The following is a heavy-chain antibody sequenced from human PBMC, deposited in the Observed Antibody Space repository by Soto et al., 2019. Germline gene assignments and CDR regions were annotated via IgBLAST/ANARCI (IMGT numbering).Heavy chain of an antibody. J-gene: IGHJ6*02. CDR3: ARSGARPGDYYYGMDV. Sequence: QVQLVQSGAEVKKPGSSVKVSCKASGGTFSSCAMSWVRQAPGQGLEWRGGIIPIFGTANYAQKFQGRGTITEDESTSTAYMELSSLRSEDTDVYYCARSGARPGDYYYGMDVWGQGTTVTVSS. D-gene: IGHD3-10*01. V-gene: IGHV1-69*12. CDR2: IIPIFGTA. CDR1: GGTFSSCA.